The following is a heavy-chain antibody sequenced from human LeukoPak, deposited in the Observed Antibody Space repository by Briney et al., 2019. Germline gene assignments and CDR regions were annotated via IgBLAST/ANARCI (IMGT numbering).Heavy chain of an antibody. V-gene: IGHV3-74*01. J-gene: IGHJ4*02. D-gene: IGHD1-26*01. CDR3: ARDSSGSYDY. CDR1: GFTFSIYW. Sequence: GGSLRLSCAASGFTFSIYWMHWVRQAPGTGLAWVSRISNDGSATIYVDSVKGRFTISRDNAKNTLYLQMNSLRAEDTAVYYCARDSSGSYDYWGQGTLVTVSS. CDR2: ISNDGSAT.